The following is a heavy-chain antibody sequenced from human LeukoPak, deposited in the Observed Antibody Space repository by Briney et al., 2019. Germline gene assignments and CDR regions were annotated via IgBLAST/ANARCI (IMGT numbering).Heavy chain of an antibody. CDR1: GFTFSSYS. J-gene: IGHJ4*02. CDR3: ARRGYNSGSYSFDY. Sequence: KSGGSLRLSCAASGFTFSSYSMNWVRQAPGKGLEWVSSISSSSSYIYYADSVKGRFTISRDNAKNSLYLQMNSLRAEDTAVYYCARRGYNSGSYSFDYWGQGTLVTVSS. D-gene: IGHD1-26*01. CDR2: ISSSSSYI. V-gene: IGHV3-21*04.